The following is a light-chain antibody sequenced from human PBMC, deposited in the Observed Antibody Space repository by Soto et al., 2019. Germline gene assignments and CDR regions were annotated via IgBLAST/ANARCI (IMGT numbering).Light chain of an antibody. V-gene: IGLV2-14*01. CDR1: SSDVGGYNY. J-gene: IGLJ1*01. CDR2: DVS. Sequence: QSVLTQPASVSGSPGQSITISCTGTSSDVGGYNYVSWYQQHPGKAPKLMIYDVSNRPLGVSNRFSGSKSGNTASLTISGLQAEDEADYYCSSYTSSSTDYVFGTGTKVTVL. CDR3: SSYTSSSTDYV.